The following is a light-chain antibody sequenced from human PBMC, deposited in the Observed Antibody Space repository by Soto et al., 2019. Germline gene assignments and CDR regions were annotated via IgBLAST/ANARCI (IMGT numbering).Light chain of an antibody. CDR3: QQSYSTPPIT. J-gene: IGKJ5*01. CDR2: AAS. Sequence: DIQMTQSPSSLSASVGDRVTITCRASQNIKNYLNWYQQKSGKAPKLLISAASSLQTGAPSRFSGSGSGTDFTLTISSLQPEDFATYYCQQSYSTPPITFGQGTRLEIK. V-gene: IGKV1-39*01. CDR1: QNIKNY.